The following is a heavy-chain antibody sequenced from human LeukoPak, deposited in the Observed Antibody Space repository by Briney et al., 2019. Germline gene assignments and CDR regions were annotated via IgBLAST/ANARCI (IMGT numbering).Heavy chain of an antibody. CDR2: IYPGDSDT. Sequence: PGESLKISCKGSGYSFSSYWIGWVRQKPGKGLEWMGIIYPGDSDTRYSPSFQGQVTISAVKSINTAYLQWGSLKASDTAIYYCARPAAAGTAGWFDPWGRGTLVTVSS. CDR1: GYSFSSYW. D-gene: IGHD6-13*01. J-gene: IGHJ5*02. CDR3: ARPAAAGTAGWFDP. V-gene: IGHV5-51*01.